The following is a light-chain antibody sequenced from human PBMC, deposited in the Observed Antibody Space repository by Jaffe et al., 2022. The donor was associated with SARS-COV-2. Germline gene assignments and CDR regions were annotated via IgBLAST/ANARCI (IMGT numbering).Light chain of an antibody. Sequence: IVMTQSPATLSVSPGERATLSCRASQSVSSNLAWYQRKPGQAPRLLIYGASTRATGIPARFSGSGSGTEFTLTISSLQSEDFAVYYCQQYNNWPPYTFGQGTKLEIK. CDR3: QQYNNWPPYT. CDR1: QSVSSN. CDR2: GAS. V-gene: IGKV3D-15*01. J-gene: IGKJ2*01.